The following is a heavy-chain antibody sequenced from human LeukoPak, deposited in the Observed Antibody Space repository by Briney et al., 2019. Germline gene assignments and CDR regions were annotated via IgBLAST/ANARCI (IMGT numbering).Heavy chain of an antibody. D-gene: IGHD2/OR15-2a*01. V-gene: IGHV3-23*01. CDR3: AKDPLVNSQEYFDY. J-gene: IGHJ4*02. CDR2: ISGSGGST. Sequence: GGSLRLSCAASGFTFSSYAMSWVRQAPGKGLEWVSAISGSGGSTYYADAVKGRFTISRDNSKNTLYLQMNSLRAEDTAVYYCAKDPLVNSQEYFDYWGQGTLVTVSS. CDR1: GFTFSSYA.